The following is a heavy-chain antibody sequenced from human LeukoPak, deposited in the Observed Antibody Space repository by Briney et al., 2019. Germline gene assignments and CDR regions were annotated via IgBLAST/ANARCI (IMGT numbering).Heavy chain of an antibody. CDR2: IRYDGSNK. V-gene: IGHV3-30*02. J-gene: IGHJ4*02. CDR3: ARDWFHAIDY. Sequence: GGSLRLSCAASGFTFSSYGMHWVRQAPGKGLEWVAFIRYDGSNKYYADSVKGRFTISRDNSKNTLYLQMNSLRDEDTAVYYCARDWFHAIDYWGQGTLVTVSS. CDR1: GFTFSSYG. D-gene: IGHD2/OR15-2a*01.